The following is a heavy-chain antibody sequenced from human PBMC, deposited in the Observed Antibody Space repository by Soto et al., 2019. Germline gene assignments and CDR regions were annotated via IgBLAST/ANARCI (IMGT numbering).Heavy chain of an antibody. J-gene: IGHJ4*02. V-gene: IGHV3-23*01. Sequence: GGSLRLSCAASGFTFSSYAMSWVRQAPGKGLEWVSAISGSGGSTYYADSVKGRFTISRDNSKNTLYLQMNSLRAEDTGVYYCAKDKVALVTYDYVWGSYRYANYFDYWGQGTLVTVSS. CDR1: GFTFSSYA. CDR3: AKDKVALVTYDYVWGSYRYANYFDY. D-gene: IGHD3-16*02. CDR2: ISGSGGST.